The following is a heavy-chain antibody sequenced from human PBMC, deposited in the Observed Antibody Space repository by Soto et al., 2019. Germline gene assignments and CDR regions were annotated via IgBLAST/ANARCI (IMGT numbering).Heavy chain of an antibody. CDR2: ISTYNGDT. CDR1: GYTFSTSG. D-gene: IGHD2-15*01. J-gene: IGHJ6*02. Sequence: QVQLVQSGAEVRKPGASVKVSCKASGYTFSTSGRSGLRQAPGQGLGGMGWISTYNGDTNDAPKFQDRVTMTSDTSTSTVYMELRSLRSDDTAVYYCARAGAAPYYYYGMDVWGQGTRVTVSS. CDR3: ARAGAAPYYYYGMDV. V-gene: IGHV1-18*01.